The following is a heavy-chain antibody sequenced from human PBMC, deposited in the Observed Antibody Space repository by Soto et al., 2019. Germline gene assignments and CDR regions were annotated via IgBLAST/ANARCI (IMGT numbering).Heavy chain of an antibody. CDR1: GVTFSSYT. Sequence: QVQLVQSGAEVRKPGSSVKVSCKASGVTFSSYTISWVRQAPGQGLEWMGRIIPVLGVANYAPKFQGRLTIIADEPTSTVYMDLSSLRSEDTAMYYARGLINGDSDVSDFWGQGTFITVSS. V-gene: IGHV1-69*04. J-gene: IGHJ3*01. CDR3: ARGLINGDSDVSDF. CDR2: IIPVLGVA.